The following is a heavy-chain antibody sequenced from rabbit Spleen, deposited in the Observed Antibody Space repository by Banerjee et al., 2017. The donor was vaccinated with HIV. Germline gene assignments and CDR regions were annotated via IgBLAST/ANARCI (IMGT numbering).Heavy chain of an antibody. D-gene: IGHD8-1*01. Sequence: QEQMAESGGGLVKPGGSLKLFCTASGLSLCNKAGMCWVRQAPGKGLEWIACINAITGKAVYASWSKGRFTFSKTSSTTVTLQMTSLTAAYTATYFCARDTGSSFSSYGMDLLGPGPLVTVS. V-gene: IGHV1S45*01. CDR1: GLSLCNKAG. CDR2: INAITGKA. CDR3: ARDTGSSFSSYGMDL. J-gene: IGHJ6*01.